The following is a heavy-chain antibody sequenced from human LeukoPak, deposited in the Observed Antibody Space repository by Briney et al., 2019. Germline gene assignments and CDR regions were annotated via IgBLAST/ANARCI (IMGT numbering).Heavy chain of an antibody. CDR2: IYTSGST. V-gene: IGHV4-61*02. CDR3: ARGAREPDFDY. D-gene: IGHD1-14*01. J-gene: IGHJ4*02. CDR1: GGSISSGSYY. Sequence: SQTLSLTCTVSGGSISSGSYYWSWIRQPAGKGLEWIGRIYTSGSTNYNPSLKSRVTISVDTSKNQFSLKLSSVTAADTAVYYCARGAREPDFDYWGQGTLVTVSS.